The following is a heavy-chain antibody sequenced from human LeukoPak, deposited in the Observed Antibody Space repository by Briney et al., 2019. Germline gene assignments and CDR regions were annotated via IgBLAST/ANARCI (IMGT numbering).Heavy chain of an antibody. Sequence: PSETLSLTCAVSGGSISSGGYSWSWIRQPPGKGLEWIGYIYHSGSTYYNPSLKSRVTISVDRSKNQFSLKLSSVTAADTAVYYCAREKGDYYYDSSGYYYWGQGTLVTVSS. D-gene: IGHD3-22*01. CDR1: GGSISSGGYS. V-gene: IGHV4-30-2*01. J-gene: IGHJ4*02. CDR2: IYHSGST. CDR3: AREKGDYYYDSSGYYY.